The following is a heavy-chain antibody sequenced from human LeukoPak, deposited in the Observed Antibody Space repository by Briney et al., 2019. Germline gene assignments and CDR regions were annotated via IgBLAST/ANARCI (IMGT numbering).Heavy chain of an antibody. D-gene: IGHD6-13*01. CDR2: IYRSGGT. J-gene: IGHJ4*02. CDR3: ASLVRAAADY. CDR1: GFTVNNNY. Sequence: GGSLRLSRAASGFTVNNNYMMWVRQAPGKGLEWVSDIYRSGGTNYADSVKGRFTISRDTSKNTLYLQMNSLRAEDTAVYYCASLVRAAADYWGQGTLVTVSS. V-gene: IGHV3-53*01.